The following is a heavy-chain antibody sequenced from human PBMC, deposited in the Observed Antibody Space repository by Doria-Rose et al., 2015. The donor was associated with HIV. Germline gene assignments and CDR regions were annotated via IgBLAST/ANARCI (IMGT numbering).Heavy chain of an antibody. Sequence: ESGPVLVKPTETLTLTRAVSGGSLSSPGMGVSWIRQPPGKALEWLANIFSDDEKSYTTSLKSRLTTSRGTSKSQVVLTMTDMDPVDTATYYCARIKSSRWYHKYYFDFWGQGTLVIVSA. J-gene: IGHJ4*02. CDR2: IFSDDEK. CDR3: ARIKSSRWYHKYYFDF. D-gene: IGHD6-13*01. CDR1: GGSLSSPGMG. V-gene: IGHV2-26*01.